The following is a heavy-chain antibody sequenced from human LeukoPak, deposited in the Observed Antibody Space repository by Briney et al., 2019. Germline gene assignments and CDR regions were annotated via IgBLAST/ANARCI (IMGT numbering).Heavy chain of an antibody. D-gene: IGHD4-17*01. V-gene: IGHV4-59*08. CDR3: VRSSEYGDPFNY. Sequence: SETLSLTCTVSGGSINISYWSWIRQPPGKGLEWIGNILYSGSTNYNPSLKSRVTISVDTSKNQFSLKLSSVTAADTAEYYCVRSSEYGDPFNYWGQGTLVTVSS. J-gene: IGHJ4*02. CDR2: ILYSGST. CDR1: GGSINISY.